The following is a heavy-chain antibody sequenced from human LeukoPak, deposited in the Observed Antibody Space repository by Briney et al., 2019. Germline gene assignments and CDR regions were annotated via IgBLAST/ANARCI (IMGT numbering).Heavy chain of an antibody. Sequence: PGGSLRLSCAASGFTFSSYSMNWVRQAPGKGLEWVSYISSSSSTIYYADSVKGRFTISRDNAKNSLYLQMNSLRDEDTAVYYCARGRRIAAAEGDFDYWGQGTLVTVSS. J-gene: IGHJ4*02. CDR3: ARGRRIAAAEGDFDY. V-gene: IGHV3-48*02. D-gene: IGHD6-13*01. CDR2: ISSSSSTI. CDR1: GFTFSSYS.